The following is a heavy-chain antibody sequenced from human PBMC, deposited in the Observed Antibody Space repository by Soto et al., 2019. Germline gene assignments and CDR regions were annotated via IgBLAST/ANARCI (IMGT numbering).Heavy chain of an antibody. CDR3: ARPYEGGYSSNHHYYYALDV. CDR1: GGTFSRYS. Sequence: QVQLVQSGAEVKKPGSSVKVSCKISGGTFSRYSISWVRQAPGQGLEWMGGIVPIFGTRNYAQKFQDRVTITTGESATTAHMELSNLRSEDTAVYYCARPYEGGYSSNHHYYYALDVWGQGTAVTVSS. J-gene: IGHJ6*02. D-gene: IGHD3-22*01. CDR2: IVPIFGTR. V-gene: IGHV1-69*01.